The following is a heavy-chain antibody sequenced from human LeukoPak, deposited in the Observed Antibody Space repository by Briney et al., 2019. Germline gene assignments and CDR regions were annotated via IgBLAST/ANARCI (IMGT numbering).Heavy chain of an antibody. J-gene: IGHJ4*02. Sequence: GGSLRLSCAASGFTFSSYGMHWVRQAPGKGLEWVAVISYDGSNKYYADSVKGRFTISRDNSENTLYLQMNSLRAEDTAVYYCAKLSIAAAGAFDYWGQGTLVTVSS. D-gene: IGHD6-13*01. CDR1: GFTFSSYG. CDR2: ISYDGSNK. V-gene: IGHV3-30*18. CDR3: AKLSIAAAGAFDY.